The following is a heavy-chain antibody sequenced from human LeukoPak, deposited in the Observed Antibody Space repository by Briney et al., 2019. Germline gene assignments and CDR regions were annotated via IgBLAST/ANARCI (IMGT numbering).Heavy chain of an antibody. CDR1: GFTFSSYG. D-gene: IGHD5-12*01. Sequence: GGSLRLSCAASGFTFSSYGMHWVRQAPGKGLEWVAFIRYDGSNKYYADSVKGRFTISRDNAKNSLYLQMNSLRAEDTAVYYCARDAQRGYSGYDYGYWGQGTLVTVSS. J-gene: IGHJ4*02. V-gene: IGHV3-30*02. CDR3: ARDAQRGYSGYDYGY. CDR2: IRYDGSNK.